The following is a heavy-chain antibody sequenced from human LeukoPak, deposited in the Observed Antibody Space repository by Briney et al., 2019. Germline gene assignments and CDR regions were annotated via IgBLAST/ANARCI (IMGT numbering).Heavy chain of an antibody. J-gene: IGHJ4*02. CDR2: ISGSADNT. V-gene: IGHV3-23*01. Sequence: GSLRLSCVASGFIFDNYALSWVRQAPGKGLEWVSGISGSADNTYYADSVKGRFTISRDISKNTVYLQMNNLRVDDTAVYYCAKGPKLGDGFHCDYWGQGTLVTVSS. CDR1: GFIFDNYA. CDR3: AKGPKLGDGFHCDY. D-gene: IGHD5-24*01.